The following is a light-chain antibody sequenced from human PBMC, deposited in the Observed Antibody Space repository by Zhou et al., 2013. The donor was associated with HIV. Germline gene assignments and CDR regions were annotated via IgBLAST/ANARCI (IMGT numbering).Light chain of an antibody. J-gene: IGKJ4*01. CDR1: QSISNY. V-gene: IGKV1-39*01. CDR2: TAS. Sequence: DIQMTQSPSSLSASVGDRVTITCRASQSISNYLNWYQQKPGKAPKLLIYTASSLQSGVHQGSVAVDLGQVFTLTISSLQPEDFATYYCQPELQYPGSLFGGGTKVEIK. CDR3: QPELQYPGSL.